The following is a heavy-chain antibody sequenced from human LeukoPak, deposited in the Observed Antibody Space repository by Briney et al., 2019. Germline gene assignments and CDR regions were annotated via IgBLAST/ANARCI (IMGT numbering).Heavy chain of an antibody. Sequence: GGSLRLSCAASGFTFSDYSMNWVRRAPGKGLEWVANINRDGSDKYYVDSVKGRFTISRDNAKNSLYLQMNSLRAEDTAVYYCARDFSLTRLERPFDYWGQGTLVTVSS. V-gene: IGHV3-7*01. CDR2: INRDGSDK. CDR1: GFTFSDYS. CDR3: ARDFSLTRLERPFDY. D-gene: IGHD1-1*01. J-gene: IGHJ4*02.